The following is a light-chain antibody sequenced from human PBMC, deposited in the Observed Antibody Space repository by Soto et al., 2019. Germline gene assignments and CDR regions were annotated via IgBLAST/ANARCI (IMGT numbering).Light chain of an antibody. CDR1: SSNIGAGYD. CDR3: QSYDSSLSPYV. V-gene: IGLV1-40*01. J-gene: IGLJ1*01. Sequence: QSALTQPPSVSGAPGQRVTISCTGSSSNIGAGYDVHWYQQLPGTAPKLLIYGNSNRPSGVPDRFSGSKSGTSASLAITGLQAEDEADYYCQSYDSSLSPYVFGTGTRSPS. CDR2: GNS.